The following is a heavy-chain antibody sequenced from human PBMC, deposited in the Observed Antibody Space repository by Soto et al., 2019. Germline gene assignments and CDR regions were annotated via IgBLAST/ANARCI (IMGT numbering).Heavy chain of an antibody. Sequence: GGSLRLSCAASGFTFSSYWMSWVRQAPGKGLEWVANIKQDGSEKYYVDSVKGRFTISRDNAKNSLYLQMNSLRAEDTAVYYCAREDTAMVSYYFDYWGQGTLVTVS. CDR3: AREDTAMVSYYFDY. V-gene: IGHV3-7*05. D-gene: IGHD5-18*01. CDR2: IKQDGSEK. J-gene: IGHJ4*02. CDR1: GFTFSSYW.